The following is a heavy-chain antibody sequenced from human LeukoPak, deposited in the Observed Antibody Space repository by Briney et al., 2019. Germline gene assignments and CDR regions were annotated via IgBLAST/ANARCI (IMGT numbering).Heavy chain of an antibody. D-gene: IGHD3-10*01. CDR1: GYTFTSYY. V-gene: IGHV1-69*05. CDR2: IIPIFGTA. J-gene: IGHJ4*02. CDR3: ASLGYASGSYATRDY. Sequence: SVKVSCKASGYTFTSYYMHWVRQAPGQGLEWMGGIIPIFGTANYAQKFQGRVTITTDESTSTAYMELSSLRSEDTAVYYCASLGYASGSYATRDYWGQGTLVTVSS.